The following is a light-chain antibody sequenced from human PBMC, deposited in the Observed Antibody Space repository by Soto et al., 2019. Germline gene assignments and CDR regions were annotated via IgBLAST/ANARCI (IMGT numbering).Light chain of an antibody. V-gene: IGKV3-15*01. CDR2: GAS. J-gene: IGKJ1*01. CDR3: QQYKNWPRT. CDR1: QSVTRH. Sequence: VMTQSPVDLAVSPGDSATLSWRASQSVTRHLAWYKQKPGQAPRLLIYGASLRATGIPARFSGSGSGTEFTLTISSLKSEDFEVYFCQQYKNWPRTFGQGTKVEIK.